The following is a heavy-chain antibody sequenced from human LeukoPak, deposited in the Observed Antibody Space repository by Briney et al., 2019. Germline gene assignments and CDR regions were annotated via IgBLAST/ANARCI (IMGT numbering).Heavy chain of an antibody. J-gene: IGHJ6*02. CDR2: INHSGST. D-gene: IGHD6-19*01. CDR3: ARARVQSLSGWYNYYGMDV. Sequence: SETLSLTCAVYGGSFSGYYWSWIRQPPGKGLEWIGEINHSGSTNYNPSLKSRVTISVDTSKNQFSLKLSSVTAAGTAVYYCARARVQSLSGWYNYYGMDVWGQGTTVTVSS. CDR1: GGSFSGYY. V-gene: IGHV4-34*01.